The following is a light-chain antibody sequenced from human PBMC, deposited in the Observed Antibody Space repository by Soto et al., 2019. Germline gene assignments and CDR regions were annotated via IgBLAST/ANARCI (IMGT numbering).Light chain of an antibody. CDR3: QQYGNSPQT. Sequence: MGLSESAGAVSLTPGARATRPCRASQSVSNNYLAWYQQKPGQAPRLLIYGASSRATGIPNRFSGSGSGTDFTLTISRLEPEDFAVYYCQQYGNSPQTFGQGTKVDIK. V-gene: IGKV3-20*01. J-gene: IGKJ1*01. CDR1: QSVSNNY. CDR2: GAS.